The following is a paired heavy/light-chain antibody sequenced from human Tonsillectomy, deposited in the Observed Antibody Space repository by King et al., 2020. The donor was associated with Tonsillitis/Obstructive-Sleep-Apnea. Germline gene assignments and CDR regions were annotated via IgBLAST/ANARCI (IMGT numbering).Light chain of an antibody. CDR2: DVS. Sequence: QSALTQPASVSGSPGQSITISCTGSSSDVGGYNYVSWYQQHPDKAPKLIIYDVSNRPSGVSNRFSGSKSGNTASLTISGLQAEDEADYYCCSYTITSTLEFGGGTKLTVL. CDR1: SSDVGGYNY. CDR3: CSYTITSTLE. V-gene: IGLV2-14*01. J-gene: IGLJ3*02.
Heavy chain of an antibody. D-gene: IGHD6-19*01. CDR1: GYNFSTYW. CDR3: ARPIEVAGDDPFDI. CDR2: IYPGDSDT. J-gene: IGHJ3*02. V-gene: IGHV5-51*01. Sequence: EVQLVQSGAEVKKPGESLRISCKGSGYNFSTYWIGWVRQMPGKGLEWMGIIYPGDSDTRYSPSFQGQVTISADKSISTAFLQWSSLKASDSALYYCARPIEVAGDDPFDIWGQGTMVTVSS.